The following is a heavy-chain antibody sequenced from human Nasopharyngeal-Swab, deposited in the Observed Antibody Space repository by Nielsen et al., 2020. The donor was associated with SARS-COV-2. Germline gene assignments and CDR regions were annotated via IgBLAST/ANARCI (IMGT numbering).Heavy chain of an antibody. V-gene: IGHV3-23*01. J-gene: IGHJ4*02. Sequence: GESLKISCAASGFTFRSYAISWVRQAPGKGLEWVSVISGSDYTTYYADSVKGRFTISRDNSKNTLYLQMNSLTVDDTAVYYCARSYNPGGFGWLLSNDWGQGTLVTVSS. CDR1: GFTFRSYA. CDR3: ARSYNPGGFGWLLSND. CDR2: ISGSDYTT. D-gene: IGHD3-9*01.